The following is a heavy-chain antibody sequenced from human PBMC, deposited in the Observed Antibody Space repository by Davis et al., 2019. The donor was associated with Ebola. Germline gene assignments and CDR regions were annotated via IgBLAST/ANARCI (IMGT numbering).Heavy chain of an antibody. CDR1: GYTFTSYA. CDR2: INAGNGNT. J-gene: IGHJ3*02. CDR3: ARESAIFGVVIGGSGAFDI. Sequence: ASVKVSCKASGYTFTSYAMHWVRQAPGQRLEWMGWINAGNGNTKYSQKFQGRVTITADKSTSTAYMELSSLRSEDTAVYYCARESAIFGVVIGGSGAFDIWGQGTMVTVSS. V-gene: IGHV1-3*01. D-gene: IGHD3-3*01.